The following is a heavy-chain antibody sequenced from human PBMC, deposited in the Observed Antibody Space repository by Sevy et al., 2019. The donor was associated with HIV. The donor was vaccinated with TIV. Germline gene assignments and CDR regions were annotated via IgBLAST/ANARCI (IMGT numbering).Heavy chain of an antibody. J-gene: IGHJ6*02. Sequence: GVSLRLSCAASGFTFSNYWIYWVRQLPGKGLVWVSRIDSDGSSTRYADSVKGRFTISRDNAKNTLYLQMNSLRAEDTAVYYCARSHRPYYYAMDVWGQGTTVTVSS. CDR2: IDSDGSST. V-gene: IGHV3-74*01. CDR3: ARSHRPYYYAMDV. CDR1: GFTFSNYW.